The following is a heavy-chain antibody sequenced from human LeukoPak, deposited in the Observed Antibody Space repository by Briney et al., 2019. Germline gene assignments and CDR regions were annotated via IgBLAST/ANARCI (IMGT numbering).Heavy chain of an antibody. J-gene: IGHJ4*02. V-gene: IGHV4-34*01. CDR1: GGSFSGYY. Sequence: SETLSLTCAVYGGSFSGYYWSWIRQPPGKGLEWIGEINHSGSTNHNPSLKSRVTISVDTSKNQFSLKLSSVTAADTAVYYCARYQLQGNYFDYWGQGTLVTVSS. CDR2: INHSGST. CDR3: ARYQLQGNYFDY. D-gene: IGHD2-2*01.